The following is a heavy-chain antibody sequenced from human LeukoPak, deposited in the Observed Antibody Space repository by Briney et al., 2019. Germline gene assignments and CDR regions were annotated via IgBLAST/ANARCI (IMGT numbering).Heavy chain of an antibody. D-gene: IGHD1-7*01. CDR2: INPGDSDP. J-gene: IGHJ3*02. CDR3: ARSSYESGTSGGRSAFDI. V-gene: IGHV5-51*01. CDR1: GYRFTNYW. Sequence: PGESLKISCKSSGYRFTNYWIGWVRQMPGKGLEWMGIINPGDSDPRYSPSFQGQVTISDDKSISTAYLQWSSLKASDTAMYYCARSSYESGTSGGRSAFDIWGQGTMVIVTS.